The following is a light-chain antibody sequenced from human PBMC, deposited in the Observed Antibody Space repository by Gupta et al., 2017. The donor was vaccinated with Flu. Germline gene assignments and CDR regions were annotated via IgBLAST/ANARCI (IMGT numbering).Light chain of an antibody. CDR2: GNS. CDR1: SSNLGSNN. J-gene: IGLJ1*01. CDR3: AAWDDSMNGHYV. V-gene: IGLV1-44*01. Sequence: QSVLAHPPSASATPGQRVTLPCSGSSSNLGSNNVNWYQQVPGTAPKLLIYGNSQRPSGVPDRCSCSTSGTSASLAISGLQSEDEADYYCAAWDDSMNGHYVFGTGTKVTAL.